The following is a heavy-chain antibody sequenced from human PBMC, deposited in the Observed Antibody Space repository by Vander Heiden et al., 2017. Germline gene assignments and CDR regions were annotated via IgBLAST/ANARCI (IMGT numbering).Heavy chain of an antibody. V-gene: IGHV3-33*01. Sequence: QVQLVESGGGVVQPGRSLRLSCAASGFTFNRSGMHWVRQAPGKGVEWVALIYYDGSNKYDADSVKGRFTISRDNSKNTLYLQMNSLRADDTAVYYCARDRAHYDFWSGYYVVFDYWGQGTLVTVSS. CDR1: GFTFNRSG. CDR3: ARDRAHYDFWSGYYVVFDY. J-gene: IGHJ4*02. CDR2: IYYDGSNK. D-gene: IGHD3-3*01.